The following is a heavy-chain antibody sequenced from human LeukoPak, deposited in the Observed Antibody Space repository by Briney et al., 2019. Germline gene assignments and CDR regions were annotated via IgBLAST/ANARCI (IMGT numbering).Heavy chain of an antibody. D-gene: IGHD3-10*01. CDR1: GYTFTGYY. CDR2: INPNSGGT. V-gene: IGHV1-2*02. CDR3: ARESLLWFGELLSNEPLFDY. J-gene: IGHJ4*02. Sequence: ASVKVPCKASGYTFTGYYMHWVRQAPGQGLEWMGWINPNSGGTNYAQKFQGRVTMTRDTSISTAYMELSRLRSDDTAVYYCARESLLWFGELLSNEPLFDYWGQGTLVTVSS.